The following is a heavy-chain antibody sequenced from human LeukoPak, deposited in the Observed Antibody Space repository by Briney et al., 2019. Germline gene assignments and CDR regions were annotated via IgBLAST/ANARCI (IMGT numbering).Heavy chain of an antibody. D-gene: IGHD6-6*01. CDR3: ARGGSSLYYFDY. CDR1: GVSISSYY. V-gene: IGHV4-59*01. J-gene: IGHJ4*02. Sequence: SETLSLTCTVSGVSISSYYWSWIRQPPGKGLEWIGYIYYSGSTNYNPSLKSRVTISVGTSKNQFSLKLSSVTAADTAVYYCARGGSSLYYFDYWGQGTLVTVSS. CDR2: IYYSGST.